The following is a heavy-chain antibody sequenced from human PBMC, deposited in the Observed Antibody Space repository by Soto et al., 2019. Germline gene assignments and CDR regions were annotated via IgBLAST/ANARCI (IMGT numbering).Heavy chain of an antibody. CDR3: AKKSDTPGYFHH. CDR2: ISGSGGST. J-gene: IGHJ1*01. Sequence: GGSLRLSCAASGFTFSSYAMSWVRQAPGKGLEWVSAISGSGGSTYYADSVKGRFAISRDNSKNTLYLQMTSRGAEDTAVYYCAKKSDTPGYFHHWGQGTLVTVSS. D-gene: IGHD2-21*02. CDR1: GFTFSSYA. V-gene: IGHV3-23*01.